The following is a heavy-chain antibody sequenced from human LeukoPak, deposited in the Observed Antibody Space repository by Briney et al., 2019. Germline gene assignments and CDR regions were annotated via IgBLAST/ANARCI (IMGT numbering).Heavy chain of an antibody. CDR3: ARAARYCSGGSCYSDILDY. Sequence: PGGSLRLSCAAPGFTFSSYGMHWVRQAPGKGLEWVAVIWYDGSNKYYADSVKGRFTISRDNSKNTLYLQMNSLRAEDTAVYYCARAARYCSGGSCYSDILDYWGQGTLVTVSS. V-gene: IGHV3-33*01. D-gene: IGHD2-15*01. CDR2: IWYDGSNK. J-gene: IGHJ4*02. CDR1: GFTFSSYG.